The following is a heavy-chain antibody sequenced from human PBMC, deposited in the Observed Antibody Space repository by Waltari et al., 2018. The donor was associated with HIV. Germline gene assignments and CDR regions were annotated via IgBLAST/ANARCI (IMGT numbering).Heavy chain of an antibody. V-gene: IGHV3-33*07. Sequence: QVQLVESGGTVVQSGRSLRLSCVTSGFSLTEYAMTWFRQPPGKGLEWVGTIWAYGSSKFYAEFVRGRFSISRDDFKNIISLQMRGLRDDDAAVYYCARQGNSGTYYGGYIWGQGTRITVAS. CDR1: GFSLTEYA. CDR2: IWAYGSSK. CDR3: ARQGNSGTYYGGYI. D-gene: IGHD3-10*01. J-gene: IGHJ4*02.